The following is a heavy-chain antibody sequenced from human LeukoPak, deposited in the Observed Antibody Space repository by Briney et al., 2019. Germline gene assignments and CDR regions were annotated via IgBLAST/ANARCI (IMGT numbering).Heavy chain of an antibody. CDR1: GYTFTGYY. V-gene: IGHV1-2*02. CDR2: INPNTGGT. J-gene: IGHJ2*01. D-gene: IGHD1-26*01. CDR3: ARYRNIVGATFRFFDL. Sequence: ASVKVSCKASGYTFTGYYMHWVRQAPGQGLEWMGWINPNTGGTNYGQKFRGRVTMTTDTSITTAYMELSSLRSDDTAVYYCARYRNIVGATFRFFDLWGRGTLVTVSS.